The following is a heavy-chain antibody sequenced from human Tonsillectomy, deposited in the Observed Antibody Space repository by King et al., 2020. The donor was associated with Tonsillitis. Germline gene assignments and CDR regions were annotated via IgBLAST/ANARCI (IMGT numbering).Heavy chain of an antibody. CDR1: GFTFSDYY. CDR3: ARDNPYDQSPFDY. D-gene: IGHD1-14*01. Sequence: VQLVESGGGLVKPGGSLRLSCAASGFTFSDYYMSWIRQAPGKGLEWVSYISNSNMYYADSVKGRFTISRDNAKNSLYLQMNSLRAEDTAVYYCARDNPYDQSPFDYWGQGTLVTVSS. V-gene: IGHV3-11*01. J-gene: IGHJ4*02. CDR2: ISNSNM.